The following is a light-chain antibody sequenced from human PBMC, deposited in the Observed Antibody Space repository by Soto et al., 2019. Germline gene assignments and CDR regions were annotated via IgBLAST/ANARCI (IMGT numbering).Light chain of an antibody. CDR3: QQYNNWPPLT. Sequence: IVMTQSPATLSVSPGVRATLSCMASQSVSINLAWYQQKPGQAPRLLIYGSSTRATGLPARFSGSASGTECTLTISSLQSEDFAVYYCQQYNNWPPLTFGGGTKVESK. V-gene: IGKV3-15*01. CDR2: GSS. J-gene: IGKJ4*01. CDR1: QSVSIN.